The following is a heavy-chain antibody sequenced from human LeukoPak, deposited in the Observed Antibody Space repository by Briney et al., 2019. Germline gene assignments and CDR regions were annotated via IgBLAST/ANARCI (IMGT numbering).Heavy chain of an antibody. V-gene: IGHV3-7*03. J-gene: IGHJ3*02. CDR1: GFTFSRYW. CDR3: ASGYYDILTGYDDAFDI. Sequence: PGGSLRLSCAASGFTFSRYWMSWVRQAPGKGLEWVANIKQDGSEKYYVDSVKGRFTISRDNAKNSLYLQMNSPRAEDTAMYYCASGYYDILTGYDDAFDIWGQGTMVTVSS. D-gene: IGHD3-9*01. CDR2: IKQDGSEK.